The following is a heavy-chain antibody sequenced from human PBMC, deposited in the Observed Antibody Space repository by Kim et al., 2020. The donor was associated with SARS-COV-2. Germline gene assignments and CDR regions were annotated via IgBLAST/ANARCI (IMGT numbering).Heavy chain of an antibody. CDR1: GFTFSCYW. CDR3: ARGRCYSLDY. CDR2: IKEDGSDT. D-gene: IGHD2-15*01. Sequence: GGSLRLSCAASGFTFSCYWMNWVRQAPGKGLEWVSKIKEDGSDTYYVYSVKGRFTISRDNAKNSLYLQMKSLRAEDTGIYYCARGRCYSLDYWGQGTLVTVSS. V-gene: IGHV3-7*01. J-gene: IGHJ4*02.